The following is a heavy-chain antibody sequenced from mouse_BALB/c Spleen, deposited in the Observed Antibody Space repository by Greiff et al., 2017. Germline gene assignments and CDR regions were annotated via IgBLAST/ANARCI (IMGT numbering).Heavy chain of an antibody. CDR1: GFTFSSYA. V-gene: IGHV5-6-5*01. Sequence: EVKLVESGGGLVKPGGSLKLSCAASGFTFSSYAMSWVRQTPEKRLEWVASISSGGSTYYPDSVKGRFTISRDNARNILYLQMSSLRSEDTAMYYCARDYYGHYYAMDYWGQGTSVTVSS. D-gene: IGHD1-1*01. CDR3: ARDYYGHYYAMDY. CDR2: ISSGGST. J-gene: IGHJ4*01.